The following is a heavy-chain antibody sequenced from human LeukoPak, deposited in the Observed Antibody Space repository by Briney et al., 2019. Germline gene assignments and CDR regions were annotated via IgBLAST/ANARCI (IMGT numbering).Heavy chain of an antibody. CDR3: ARGYCSSTSCYNGNYYMDV. J-gene: IGHJ6*03. D-gene: IGHD2-2*02. V-gene: IGHV3-30*03. Sequence: GGSLRLSCAASGFTFSSYGMHWVRQAPGKGLEWVAVISYDGSNKYYADSVKGRFTISRDNSKNTLYLQMNSLRAEDTAVYYCARGYCSSTSCYNGNYYMDVWGKGTTVTVSS. CDR2: ISYDGSNK. CDR1: GFTFSSYG.